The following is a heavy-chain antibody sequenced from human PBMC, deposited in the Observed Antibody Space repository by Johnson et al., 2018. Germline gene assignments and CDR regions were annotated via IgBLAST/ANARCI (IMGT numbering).Heavy chain of an antibody. Sequence: QVQLVESGGGVVQPGRSLRLSCAASGFTFSNYAIHWVRQAPGKGLEWVAVISSDGSNKYYADSVKGRFTISRDNSKNTLYLQMNSLRAEDTAGYYCARGAPSAFDIWGQGTMVTVSS. CDR3: ARGAPSAFDI. J-gene: IGHJ3*02. CDR1: GFTFSNYA. V-gene: IGHV3-30-3*01. CDR2: ISSDGSNK.